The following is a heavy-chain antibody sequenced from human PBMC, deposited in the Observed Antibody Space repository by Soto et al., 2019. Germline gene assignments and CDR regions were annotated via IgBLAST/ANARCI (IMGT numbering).Heavy chain of an antibody. J-gene: IGHJ3*02. CDR2: ISSSSSFI. Sequence: EVQLVESGGDLVQRGGSLRLSCAASGFAFGSYSMSWVRQAPGTGLEWLSYISSSSSFIYYADSVRGRFTISRDNAKNSLYLQMNSLRDDDTAVYYWARDWVNAFDIWGQGTMVTVS. CDR3: ARDWVNAFDI. V-gene: IGHV3-48*02. CDR1: GFAFGSYS. D-gene: IGHD3-16*01.